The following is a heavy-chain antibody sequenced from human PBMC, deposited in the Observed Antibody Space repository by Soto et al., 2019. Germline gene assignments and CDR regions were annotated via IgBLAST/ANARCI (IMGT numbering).Heavy chain of an antibody. D-gene: IGHD6-13*01. CDR3: ASTYSTSSYWFDP. J-gene: IGHJ5*02. CDR1: GFSLSNAGLG. Sequence: QVTVKESGPVLVKPTETLTLTCTVSGFSLSNAGLGVSWIRQPPGKALEWLAHIFSNDEKSYSTSLKSSLTISXHAXKSQVVLTMTNMDPVDTATYYCASTYSTSSYWFDPWGQGTLVTVSS. V-gene: IGHV2-26*01. CDR2: IFSNDEK.